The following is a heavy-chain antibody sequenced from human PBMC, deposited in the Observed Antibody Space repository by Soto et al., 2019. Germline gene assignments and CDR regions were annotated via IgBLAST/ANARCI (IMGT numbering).Heavy chain of an antibody. Sequence: GGSLRLSCAASGFTFSSYGLHWVRQAPGKGLEWLAVISYDGSNKYYADSVKGRFTISRDNPKNTVFLQMNSLRAEDTAVYYCARAIWVGGPLDPWGQGTLVTVSS. J-gene: IGHJ5*02. CDR3: ARAIWVGGPLDP. CDR2: ISYDGSNK. CDR1: GFTFSSYG. V-gene: IGHV3-30*03. D-gene: IGHD3-10*01.